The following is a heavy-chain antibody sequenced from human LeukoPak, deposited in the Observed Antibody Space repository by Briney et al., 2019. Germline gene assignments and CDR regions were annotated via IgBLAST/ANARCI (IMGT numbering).Heavy chain of an antibody. CDR2: ISGGGGST. CDR3: AKGIGGSGSYYALDY. D-gene: IGHD3-10*01. Sequence: GGSLRLSCAASGFTFSSYAMSRVRQAPGKGLQWVLTISGGGGSTYYADSVKGRFTGSRDNSKNTLYLQMKSLRAEDTAIFYCAKGIGGSGSYYALDYWGQGTLVPVSS. J-gene: IGHJ4*02. V-gene: IGHV3-23*01. CDR1: GFTFSSYA.